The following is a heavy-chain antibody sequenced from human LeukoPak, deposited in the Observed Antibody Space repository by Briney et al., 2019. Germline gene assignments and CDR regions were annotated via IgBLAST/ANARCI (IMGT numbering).Heavy chain of an antibody. CDR3: AKTGSDDYGEYFDY. CDR1: GFTFSSYW. CDR2: INSDGSST. D-gene: IGHD4-17*01. J-gene: IGHJ4*02. V-gene: IGHV3-74*01. Sequence: GGSLRLSCAASGFTFSSYWMHWVRQAPGKGLVWVSRINSDGSSTSYADSVKGRFTISRDNNKNSLFLQMNNLRPEDTALYYCAKTGSDDYGEYFDYWGRGTLVTVSS.